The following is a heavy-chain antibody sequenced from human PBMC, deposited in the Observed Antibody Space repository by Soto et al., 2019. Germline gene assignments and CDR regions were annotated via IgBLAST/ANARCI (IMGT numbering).Heavy chain of an antibody. Sequence: GGSLRLSCAASGFTFSSYGMHWVRQAPGKGLEWVAVIWYDGSNKYYADSVKGRFTISRDNSKNTLYLQMNSLRAEDTAVYYCARDTYYDFWSGNYYYYYGMDVWGQGTTVTVCS. CDR3: ARDTYYDFWSGNYYYYYGMDV. CDR2: IWYDGSNK. CDR1: GFTFSSYG. D-gene: IGHD3-3*01. J-gene: IGHJ6*02. V-gene: IGHV3-33*01.